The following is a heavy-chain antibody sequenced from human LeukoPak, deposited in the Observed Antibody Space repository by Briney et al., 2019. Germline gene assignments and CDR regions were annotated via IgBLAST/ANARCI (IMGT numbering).Heavy chain of an antibody. V-gene: IGHV1-46*01. CDR3: ATTFKVGARVGAFDI. CDR2: IDPSGGST. CDR1: GYTFTSYY. Sequence: GASVKVSCKASGYTFTSYYMHWVRQAPGQGLEWMGIIDPSGGSTSYAQKFQGRVTMTEDTSTDTAYMELSSLRSEDTAVYYCATTFKVGARVGAFDIWGQGTMVTVSS. D-gene: IGHD1-26*01. J-gene: IGHJ3*02.